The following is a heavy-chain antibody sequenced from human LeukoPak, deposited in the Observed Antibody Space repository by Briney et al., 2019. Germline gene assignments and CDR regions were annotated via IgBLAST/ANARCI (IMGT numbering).Heavy chain of an antibody. CDR3: AATRVCGGVLLRPTCLYFED. V-gene: IGHV3-23*01. CDR2: IYYAGGST. Sequence: GGSLRLSCAASGFTFNNYVMSWVRQAPGGRLEWVSGIYYAGGSTNYADSVQGRFTVSRDNSANTLYLQMNSLRAEDTAIYYCAATRVCGGVLLRPTCLYFEDWGQGTLVTVSS. D-gene: IGHD3-10*01. CDR1: GFTFNNYV. J-gene: IGHJ4*02.